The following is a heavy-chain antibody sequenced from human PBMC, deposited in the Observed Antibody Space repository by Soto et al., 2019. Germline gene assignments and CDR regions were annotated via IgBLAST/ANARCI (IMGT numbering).Heavy chain of an antibody. CDR1: GGSISSSNW. D-gene: IGHD4-4*01. V-gene: IGHV4-4*02. CDR3: ARGSYSNYRDYYYYGMDV. J-gene: IGHJ6*02. Sequence: SETLSLTCAVSGGSISSSNWWSWVRQPPGKGLEWIGEIYHSGSTNYNPSLKSRVTISVDKSKNQCSLKLSSVTAADTAVYYCARGSYSNYRDYYYYGMDVWGQGTTVTVSS. CDR2: IYHSGST.